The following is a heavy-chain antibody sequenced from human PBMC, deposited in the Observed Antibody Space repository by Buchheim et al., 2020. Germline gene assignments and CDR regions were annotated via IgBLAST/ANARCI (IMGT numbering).Heavy chain of an antibody. CDR2: ITATGRTT. J-gene: IGHJ4*02. CDR1: GFTFSGYA. CDR3: ATGMSGYNWNYFDY. V-gene: IGHV3-23*01. Sequence: EVQLLESGGGLVQPGGSLRLSCVASGFTFSGYAFSWVRQVPGKGLEWVSTITATGRTTFLADSVKGRFTVSRDNSKDTLYFQMSSLRPEDTAVYYCATGMSGYNWNYFDYWGQGAL. D-gene: IGHD1-20*01.